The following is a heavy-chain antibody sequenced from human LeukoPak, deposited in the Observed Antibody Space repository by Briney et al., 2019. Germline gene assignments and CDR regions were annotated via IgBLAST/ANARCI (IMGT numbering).Heavy chain of an antibody. V-gene: IGHV4-59*01. CDR2: IYCSGST. J-gene: IGHJ4*01. D-gene: IGHD7-27*01. Sequence: PSETLSLTCTVSGGSISSYYWSWIRQPPGKGLEWIGYIYCSGSTNYNPSLKSRVTISVDTSKNQFSLKLSSVTAADTAVYYCARTSGVFDYWGHGTLVTVSS. CDR1: GGSISSYY. CDR3: ARTSGVFDY.